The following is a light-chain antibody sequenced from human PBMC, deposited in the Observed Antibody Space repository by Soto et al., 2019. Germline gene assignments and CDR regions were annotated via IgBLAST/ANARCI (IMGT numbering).Light chain of an antibody. CDR2: GAS. Sequence: EIVLTQSPGTLSLSPGDRATLSCRASQSVNSKYLAWYQRKPGQAPRLLIYGASNRATDIPYRFSASGSGTDFTLTITGLESEDFAVYYCQQYDSTPPTFGQGTKVEVK. V-gene: IGKV3-20*01. CDR1: QSVNSKY. CDR3: QQYDSTPPT. J-gene: IGKJ1*01.